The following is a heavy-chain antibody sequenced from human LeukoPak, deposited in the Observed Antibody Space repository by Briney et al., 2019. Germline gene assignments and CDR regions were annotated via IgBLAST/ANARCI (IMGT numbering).Heavy chain of an antibody. V-gene: IGHV4-39*02. J-gene: IGHJ5*02. Sequence: SETLSLTCTVSGGSISSSSYYWGWIRQPPGKGLEWIGSIYYSGSTYYNPSLKSRVTISVDTSKNQFSLKLSSVTAADTAVYYCAREPLCSSTSCSIKANWFDPWGQGTLVTVSS. D-gene: IGHD2-2*01. CDR3: AREPLCSSTSCSIKANWFDP. CDR2: IYYSGST. CDR1: GGSISSSSYY.